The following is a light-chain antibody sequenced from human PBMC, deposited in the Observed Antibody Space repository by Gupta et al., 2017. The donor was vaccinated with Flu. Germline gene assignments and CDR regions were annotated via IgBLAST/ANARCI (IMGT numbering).Light chain of an antibody. J-gene: IGKJ1*01. V-gene: IGKV1-8*01. CDR1: QGISSY. CDR2: AAS. Sequence: PSSLSAATGDRVTITCRASQGISSYLAWYQQKPGKAPKLLIYAASTLQSGVPSRFSGSGSGTDFTLTISCLQSEDFATYYCQQYYSYPRTFGQGTKVEIK. CDR3: QQYYSYPRT.